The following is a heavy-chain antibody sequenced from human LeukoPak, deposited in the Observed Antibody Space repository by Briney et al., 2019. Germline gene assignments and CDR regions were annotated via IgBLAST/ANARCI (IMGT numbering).Heavy chain of an antibody. Sequence: GGSLRLSCRGSGFTFGSFGMHWGRQAPGKGLEWVTQIRYDGSYTFYTDSVKGRFTISRDNSKNILFLQMNSLGPADTAVYYCAKDGAALDYYDSSGDLGSWGQRALVT. CDR3: AKDGAALDYYDSSGDLGS. V-gene: IGHV3-30*02. CDR1: GFTFGSFG. D-gene: IGHD3-22*01. CDR2: IRYDGSYT. J-gene: IGHJ5*02.